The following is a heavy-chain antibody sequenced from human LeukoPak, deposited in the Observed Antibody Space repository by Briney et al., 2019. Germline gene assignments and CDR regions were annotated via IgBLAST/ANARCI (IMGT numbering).Heavy chain of an antibody. V-gene: IGHV4-59*01. CDR1: GGSNTKFY. Sequence: SETLSLTCTVSGGSNTKFYGCWSRQSPGKGLELIGYIYYSGTTNYSPSLKSRVSISVDTSKKQFSLKLSSVTAADTAVYYCARSPGGGFDIWGQGTMVTVSS. D-gene: IGHD2-15*01. CDR3: ARSPGGGFDI. J-gene: IGHJ3*02. CDR2: IYYSGTT.